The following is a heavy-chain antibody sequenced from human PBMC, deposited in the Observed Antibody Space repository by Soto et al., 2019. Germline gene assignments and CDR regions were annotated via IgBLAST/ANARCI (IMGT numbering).Heavy chain of an antibody. CDR3: ARDSRVGGYNIFDY. J-gene: IGHJ4*02. Sequence: ASVKVSCKASGYTFTGYYMHWVRQAPGQGLEWMGWINPNSGDTNYAQKFQGRVTLTGDTSISTAYMELSSLRSDDTAIYYCARDSRVGGYNIFDYWGQGTLVTVSS. CDR2: INPNSGDT. V-gene: IGHV1-2*02. CDR1: GYTFTGYY. D-gene: IGHD5-12*01.